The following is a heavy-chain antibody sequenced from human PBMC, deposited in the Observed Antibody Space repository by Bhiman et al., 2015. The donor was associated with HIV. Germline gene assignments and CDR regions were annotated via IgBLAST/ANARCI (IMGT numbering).Heavy chain of an antibody. D-gene: IGHD3-16*02. CDR2: ISTSSSYI. Sequence: EVQLVESGGGLVKPGGSLRLSCAGSGFTFNNYRINWVRQAPGRGLDWVSSISTSSSYIYYADSVKGRFTISRDNAKNSVYLQMDSLRAEDTAVYYCAKGHYVWGSYRSLDYWGQGTLVTVSS. CDR3: AKGHYVWGSYRSLDY. CDR1: GFTFNNYR. J-gene: IGHJ4*02. V-gene: IGHV3-21*01.